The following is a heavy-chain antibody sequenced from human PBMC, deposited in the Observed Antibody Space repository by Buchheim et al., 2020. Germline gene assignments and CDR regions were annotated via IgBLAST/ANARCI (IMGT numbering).Heavy chain of an antibody. V-gene: IGHV4-31*03. D-gene: IGHD5-12*01. CDR1: GGSISSGGYY. Sequence: QVQLQESGPGLVKPSQTLSLPCTVSGGSISSGGYYWNWIRLVPGKGLQWIGHTYNSGTTYYNPSLQGRVPISVDPSANQFSLKLSAVTAADTAVYYCARDQGGYVWYFDLWGRGSL. J-gene: IGHJ2*01. CDR3: ARDQGGYVWYFDL. CDR2: TYNSGTT.